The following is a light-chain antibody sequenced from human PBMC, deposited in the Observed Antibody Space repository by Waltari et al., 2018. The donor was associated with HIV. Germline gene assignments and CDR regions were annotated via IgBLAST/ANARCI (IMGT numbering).Light chain of an antibody. CDR3: GTWDSRLSARV. V-gene: IGLV1-51*01. CDR2: DNN. Sequence: QSVLTQPPSVSAAPGQKVTISCSGSSSNIGNNYVSWYQQLPGTAPKLLIYDNNKRPSGIPDRFSASKSSTSATLGITGLQTGDEADYYCGTWDSRLSARVFGGGTKLTVL. CDR1: SSNIGNNY. J-gene: IGLJ3*02.